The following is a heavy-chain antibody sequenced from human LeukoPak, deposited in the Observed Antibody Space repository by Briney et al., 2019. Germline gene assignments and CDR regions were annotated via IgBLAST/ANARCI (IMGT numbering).Heavy chain of an antibody. J-gene: IGHJ4*02. CDR3: ALSGVQLVYSLFHY. V-gene: IGHV3-30-3*01. Sequence: GGSLRLSCAASEFIFSSYTMHWVRQAPGKGLEWVAVISYDGSNKYYADSVKGRFTISRDNSKNTLYLQMNSLRAEDTAVYYCALSGVQLVYSLFHYWGQGTLVTVSS. D-gene: IGHD1-1*01. CDR2: ISYDGSNK. CDR1: EFIFSSYT.